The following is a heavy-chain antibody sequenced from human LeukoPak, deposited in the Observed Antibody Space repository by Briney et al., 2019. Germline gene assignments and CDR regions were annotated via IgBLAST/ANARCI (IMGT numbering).Heavy chain of an antibody. V-gene: IGHV1-8*01. CDR1: GYPFNNYD. J-gene: IGHJ6*03. CDR2: MNPNSGNT. Sequence: ASVKVSCKASGYPFNNYDINWVRQATGQGLEGMGWMNPNSGNTGYAQKFQGRVTMTRNTSISTAYMELSSLRSEDTAVYYCARGLVDNYYYYMDVWGKGTTVTISS. CDR3: ARGLVDNYYYYMDV. D-gene: IGHD2-2*01.